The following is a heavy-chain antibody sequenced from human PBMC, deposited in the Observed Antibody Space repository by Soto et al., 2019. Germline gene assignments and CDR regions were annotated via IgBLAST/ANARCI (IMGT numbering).Heavy chain of an antibody. CDR2: IYHSGST. V-gene: IGHV4-30-2*01. D-gene: IGHD3-9*01. CDR1: GGSISSGGYF. Sequence: SETLSLTCAVSGGSISSGGYFWNWIRQPPGKGLEWIGYIYHSGSTNYNPSLKSRVTISVDTSKNQFSLKLSSVTAADTAVYYCARVSYYDILTGYRYFDYWGQGTQVTVSS. J-gene: IGHJ4*02. CDR3: ARVSYYDILTGYRYFDY.